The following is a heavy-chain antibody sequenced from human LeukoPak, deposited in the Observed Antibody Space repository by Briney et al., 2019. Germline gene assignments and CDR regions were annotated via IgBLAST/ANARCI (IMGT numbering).Heavy chain of an antibody. V-gene: IGHV1-69*13. CDR1: GGTFTSYA. Sequence: SVTVSCTASGGTFTSYAISWVRQAPGQGNEWMGGIIPIFGTGNYAQKFQGRVTINADETRRTDYMEVSRLRYAETAVYYCARVRVRYSSSWSRPFDYWGQGTLVTVSS. D-gene: IGHD6-13*01. CDR2: IIPIFGTG. J-gene: IGHJ4*02. CDR3: ARVRVRYSSSWSRPFDY.